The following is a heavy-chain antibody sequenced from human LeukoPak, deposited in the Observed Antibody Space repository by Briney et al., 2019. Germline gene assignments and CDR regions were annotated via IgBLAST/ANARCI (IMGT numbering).Heavy chain of an antibody. D-gene: IGHD5-24*01. CDR1: GYTFTSYG. Sequence: ASVKVSCKASGYTFTSYGISWVRQAPGQGLEWMGWISAYNGNTNYAQKLQGRVIMTTDTSTSTAYMELRSLRSDDTAVYYCARLGRDGYDPYGMDVWGQGTTVTVSS. V-gene: IGHV1-18*01. CDR2: ISAYNGNT. J-gene: IGHJ6*02. CDR3: ARLGRDGYDPYGMDV.